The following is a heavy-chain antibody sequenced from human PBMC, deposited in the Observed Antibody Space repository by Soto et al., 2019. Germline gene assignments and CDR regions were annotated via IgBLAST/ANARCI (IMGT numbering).Heavy chain of an antibody. CDR2: IIPIFGTA. V-gene: IGHV1-69*01. CDR3: ARVLEYCSGGSCYSGVDV. D-gene: IGHD2-15*01. Sequence: KVSCKASGGTFSSYAISWVRQAPGQGLEWMGGIIPIFGTANYAQKFQGRVTITADESTSTAYMELSSLRSEDTAVYYCARVLEYCSGGSCYSGVDVWGQGTTVTVSS. J-gene: IGHJ6*02. CDR1: GGTFSSYA.